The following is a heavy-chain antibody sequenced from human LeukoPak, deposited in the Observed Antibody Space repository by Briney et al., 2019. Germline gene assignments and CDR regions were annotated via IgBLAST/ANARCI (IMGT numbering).Heavy chain of an antibody. CDR1: RFTFSSYW. V-gene: IGHV3-7*01. J-gene: IGHJ5*02. CDR2: IKQDGSQK. CDR3: ASGLWFGELLA. Sequence: GGSLRLSCTASRFTFSSYWMNWVRQAPGKGLEWVANIKQDGSQKYYVDSVKGRFTISRDNAKNSLYLQMNSLRAEDTAVYYCASGLWFGELLAWGQGTLVTVSS. D-gene: IGHD3-10*01.